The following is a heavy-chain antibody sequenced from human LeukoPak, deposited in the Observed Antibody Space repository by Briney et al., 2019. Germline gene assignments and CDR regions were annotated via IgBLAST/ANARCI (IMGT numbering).Heavy chain of an antibody. CDR1: GYSISGGYY. D-gene: IGHD2-21*02. CDR2: FYHSGST. Sequence: LETLSLTCAVSGYSISGGYYWGWIRQPPGKGLEWIGSFYHSGSTYYNPSLKSRVTISVDTSKNQFSLKLSSVTAADTAVYYCARGPPIVVVTAQLDYWGQGTLVTVSS. CDR3: ARGPPIVVVTAQLDY. V-gene: IGHV4-38-2*01. J-gene: IGHJ4*02.